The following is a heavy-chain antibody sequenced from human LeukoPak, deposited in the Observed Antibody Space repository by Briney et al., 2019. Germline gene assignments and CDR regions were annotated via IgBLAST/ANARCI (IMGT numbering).Heavy chain of an antibody. J-gene: IGHJ4*02. D-gene: IGHD5/OR15-5a*01. Sequence: GGSLRLSCAASGLNFTTYSMNWVRQAPGKGLEWVSSISASSYYIYYADSVKGRFTISRDNAKDSLYLQMNNLRVEDSAVYYCASGSRFDYWGQGTLVTVSS. CDR1: GLNFTTYS. CDR3: ASGSRFDY. CDR2: ISASSYYI. V-gene: IGHV3-21*06.